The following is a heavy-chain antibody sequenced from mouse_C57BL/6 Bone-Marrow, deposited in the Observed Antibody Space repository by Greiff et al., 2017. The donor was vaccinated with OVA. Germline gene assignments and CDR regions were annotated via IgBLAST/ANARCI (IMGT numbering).Heavy chain of an antibody. V-gene: IGHV1-63*01. CDR1: GYTFTNYW. J-gene: IGHJ4*01. CDR2: IYPGDGYT. D-gene: IGHD3-1*01. CDR3: ARGGLYGMDY. Sequence: QVQLQQSGAELVRPGTSVKMSCKASGYTFTNYWIGWAKQRPGHGLEWIGDIYPGDGYTNYNEKFKGKATLTADKSSSTAYMQFSSLTSEDSAIYYCARGGLYGMDYWGQGTSVTVSS.